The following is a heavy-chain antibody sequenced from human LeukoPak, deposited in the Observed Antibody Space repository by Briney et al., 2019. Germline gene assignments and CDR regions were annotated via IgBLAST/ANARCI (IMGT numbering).Heavy chain of an antibody. V-gene: IGHV3-30-3*01. J-gene: IGHJ4*02. CDR1: GFTFSSYA. D-gene: IGHD3-16*02. CDR2: IAFDGSSK. CDR3: AKDDVHDYVWGSYRYMD. Sequence: GGSLRLSCAASGFTFSSYAMHWVRQAPGKGLEWVALIAFDGSSKHYADSVKGRFYISRDNSKNTLYLRMNSLRAGDTAVYFCAKDDVHDYVWGSYRYMDWGQGTLVTVSS.